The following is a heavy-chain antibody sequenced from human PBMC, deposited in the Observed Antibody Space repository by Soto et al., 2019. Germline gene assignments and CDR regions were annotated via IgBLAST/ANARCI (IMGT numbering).Heavy chain of an antibody. CDR1: GGTFSSYA. V-gene: IGHV1-69*13. CDR2: IIPIFGTA. J-gene: IGHJ5*02. CDR3: ARSVRSYLYTCFGP. D-gene: IGHD3-16*02. Sequence: SVKVSCKASGGTFSSYAISWVRQAPGQGLEWMGGIIPIFGTANYAQKFQGRVTITADESTSTAYMELSSLRSEDTAVYYCARSVRSYLYTCFGPWGQGTLVSVS.